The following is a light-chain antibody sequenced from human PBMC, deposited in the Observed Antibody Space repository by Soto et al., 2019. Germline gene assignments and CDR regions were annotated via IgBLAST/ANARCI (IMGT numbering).Light chain of an antibody. V-gene: IGKV1-5*03. J-gene: IGKJ1*01. Sequence: DIQMTQSPSTLSGSVGYSVTITCLSSQTISSWLAWYQQKPGKAPKLLIYKASTLKSGVPSRFSGSGSGTEFTLTISSLQPDDFATYYCQHYNSYSEAFGQGTKVDI. CDR1: QTISSW. CDR3: QHYNSYSEA. CDR2: KAS.